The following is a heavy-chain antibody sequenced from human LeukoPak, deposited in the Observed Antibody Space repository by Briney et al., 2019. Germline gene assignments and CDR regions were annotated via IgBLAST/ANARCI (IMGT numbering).Heavy chain of an antibody. V-gene: IGHV1-18*01. CDR2: ISAYNGNT. CDR3: ARVDTAAADTVDY. J-gene: IGHJ4*02. Sequence: ASVKVSCKASGGTFSSYAISWVRQAPGQGLEWMGWISAYNGNTNYAQKFQGRVTMTTDTSTSTAYMELRSLRSDDTAVYYCARVDTAAADTVDYWGQGTLVTVSS. D-gene: IGHD6-13*01. CDR1: GGTFSSYA.